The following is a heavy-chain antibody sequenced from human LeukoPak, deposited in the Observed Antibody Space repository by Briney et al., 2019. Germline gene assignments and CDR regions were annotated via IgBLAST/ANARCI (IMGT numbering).Heavy chain of an antibody. D-gene: IGHD3-10*01. CDR3: ASLPRQPLWLRDCLDY. CDR1: GFTFSSYS. V-gene: IGHV3-21*01. J-gene: IGHJ4*02. Sequence: PGASLILSCAASGFTFSSYSINWVRQAPGERLELVSSISSSSSYIYYADSVKGRITISTYNDKNSLYLQLNSLRAEDTAAYDWASLPRQPLWLRDCLDYWGQKTLVTASS. CDR2: ISSSSSYI.